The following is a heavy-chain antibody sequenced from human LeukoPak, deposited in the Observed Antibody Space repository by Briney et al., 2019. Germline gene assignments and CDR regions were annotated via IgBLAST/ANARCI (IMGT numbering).Heavy chain of an antibody. CDR2: IYYTGST. CDR1: GGSVSSTEFY. V-gene: IGHV4-39*01. J-gene: IGHJ4*02. D-gene: IGHD3-9*01. Sequence: PSETLSLTCSVSGGSVSSTEFYWGWIRQPPGKGVQWIGNIYYTGSTYYNPSLNSRVTMSVDTSQNQFSLKMASVTAADTAVYYCARLSRGRYFDYIFEYWGQGTLVTVSS. CDR3: ARLSRGRYFDYIFEY.